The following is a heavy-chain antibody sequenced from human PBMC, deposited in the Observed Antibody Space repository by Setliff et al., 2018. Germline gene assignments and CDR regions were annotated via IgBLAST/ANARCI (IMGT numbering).Heavy chain of an antibody. D-gene: IGHD2-2*01. CDR3: ASCRYQVPYDY. Sequence: PSETLSLTCTVPGGSISSISYYWGWIRQPPGKGLEWIGTVYDSGTTYHNPSLKSRVTIFVDTSKNQFSLNLNSVTAADTGVYYCASCRYQVPYDYRGQGILVTVPQ. V-gene: IGHV4-39*01. CDR2: VYDSGTT. J-gene: IGHJ4*02. CDR1: GGSISSISYY.